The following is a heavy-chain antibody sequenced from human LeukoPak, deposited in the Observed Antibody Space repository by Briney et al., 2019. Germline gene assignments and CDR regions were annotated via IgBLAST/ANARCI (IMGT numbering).Heavy chain of an antibody. J-gene: IGHJ4*02. CDR1: GGTFSSYA. D-gene: IGHD3-22*01. V-gene: IGHV1-69*01. CDR2: IIPIFGTA. Sequence: SVTVSCKASGGTFSSYAISWVRQAPGQGLEWMGGIIPIFGTANYAQKFQGRVTITADESTSTAYMELSSLRSEDTAVYYCARAFYDSSGLMYFDYWGQGTLVTVSS. CDR3: ARAFYDSSGLMYFDY.